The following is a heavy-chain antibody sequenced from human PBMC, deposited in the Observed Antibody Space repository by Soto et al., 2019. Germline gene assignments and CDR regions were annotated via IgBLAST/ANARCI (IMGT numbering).Heavy chain of an antibody. V-gene: IGHV4-59*12. J-gene: IGHJ4*02. CDR2: IYYSGST. CDR3: AGGGYGDYDY. CDR1: GDSISSYY. D-gene: IGHD4-17*01. Sequence: SETLSLTCTFSGDSISSYYWNWIRQPPGKGLEWIGYIYYSGSTNYNPSLKSRVTISLDTSKNQFSLNLSSVTAADTAVYYCAGGGYGDYDYWGQGTPVTVSS.